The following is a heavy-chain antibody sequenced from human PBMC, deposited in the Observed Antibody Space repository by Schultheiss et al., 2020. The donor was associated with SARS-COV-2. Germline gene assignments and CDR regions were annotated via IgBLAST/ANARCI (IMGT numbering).Heavy chain of an antibody. Sequence: GGSLRLSCAASGFTFSSYEMNWVRQAPGKGLEWVSAISGSGGSTYYADSVKGRFTISRDNSKNTLYLQMNSLRAEDTAVYYCAKAVAVAGPSDYWGQGTLVTVSS. CDR2: ISGSGGST. CDR3: AKAVAVAGPSDY. V-gene: IGHV3-23*01. D-gene: IGHD6-19*01. J-gene: IGHJ4*02. CDR1: GFTFSSYE.